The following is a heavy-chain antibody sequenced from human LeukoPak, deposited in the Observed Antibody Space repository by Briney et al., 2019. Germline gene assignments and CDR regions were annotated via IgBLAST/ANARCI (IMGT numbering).Heavy chain of an antibody. CDR1: GGTFSSYA. Sequence: SVKVSCKASGGTFSSYAISWVRQAPGQGLEWMGRIIPILGIANYAQKFQGRVTITADKSTSTAYMELSSLRSEDTAVYYCARVNRREQWLSGGNAFDIWGQGTMVTVSS. CDR3: ARVNRREQWLSGGNAFDI. CDR2: IIPILGIA. D-gene: IGHD6-19*01. J-gene: IGHJ3*02. V-gene: IGHV1-69*04.